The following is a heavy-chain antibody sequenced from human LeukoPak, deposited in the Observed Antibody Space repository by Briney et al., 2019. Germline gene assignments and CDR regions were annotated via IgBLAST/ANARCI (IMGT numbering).Heavy chain of an antibody. D-gene: IGHD6-19*01. CDR2: IYYSGST. J-gene: IGHJ3*02. CDR1: GGSISSYY. Sequence: SETLSLTCTVSGGSISSYYWSWIRQPPGKGLEWIGYIYYSGSTNYNPSLKSRVTMSVDTSKNQFSLKLSSVTAADTAVYYCARDQSEQWLGDAFDIWGQGTMVTVSS. CDR3: ARDQSEQWLGDAFDI. V-gene: IGHV4-59*12.